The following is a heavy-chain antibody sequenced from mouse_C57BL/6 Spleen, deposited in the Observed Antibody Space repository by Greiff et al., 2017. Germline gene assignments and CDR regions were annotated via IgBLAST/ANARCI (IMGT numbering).Heavy chain of an antibody. V-gene: IGHV8-8*01. J-gene: IGHJ1*03. D-gene: IGHD2-1*01. CDR2: SWWDDDK. Sequence: QVTLKVSGPGILQPSQTLSLTCSFSGFSLSTFGLGVGWIRQPSGKGLEWLAHSWWDDDKYYNPALKSRLTISKDTSKNLVFLKIANVDTADTATYYCVREGNYPDWYFDVWGTGTTVTVSS. CDR1: GFSLSTFGLG. CDR3: VREGNYPDWYFDV.